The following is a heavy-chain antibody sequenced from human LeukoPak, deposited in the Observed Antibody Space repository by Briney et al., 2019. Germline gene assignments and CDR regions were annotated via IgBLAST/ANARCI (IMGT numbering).Heavy chain of an antibody. CDR1: GFTFSSYW. CDR2: IRYDGSNK. CDR3: AKDLDGVTGVTFDY. J-gene: IGHJ4*02. Sequence: QSGGSLRLSCAASGFTFSSYWMSWVRQAPGKGLEWVAFIRYDGSNKYYADSVKGRFTISRDNSKNTLYLQMNSLRAEDTAVYHCAKDLDGVTGVTFDYWGQGTLVTVSS. D-gene: IGHD7-27*01. V-gene: IGHV3-30*02.